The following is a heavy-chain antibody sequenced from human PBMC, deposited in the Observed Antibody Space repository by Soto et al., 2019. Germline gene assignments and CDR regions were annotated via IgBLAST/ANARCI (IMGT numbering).Heavy chain of an antibody. CDR1: GYTFTSYC. CDR3: ARDQPAIRLDHSGWPI. CDR2: ISAYNGNT. Sequence: ASVKVSCKASGYTFTSYCISWVLQAPGQGLEWMGWISAYNGNTNYAQKLQGRVTMTTDTSTSTAYMELRSLRSDDTAVYYCARDQPAIRLDHSGWPIWGQGTLVTVSS. D-gene: IGHD6-19*01. J-gene: IGHJ4*02. V-gene: IGHV1-18*04.